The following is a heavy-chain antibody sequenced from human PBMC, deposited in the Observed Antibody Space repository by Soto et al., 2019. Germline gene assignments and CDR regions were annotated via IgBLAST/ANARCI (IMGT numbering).Heavy chain of an antibody. V-gene: IGHV3-33*01. CDR3: ARVSEGGSYYGGLDY. J-gene: IGHJ4*02. D-gene: IGHD1-26*01. CDR2: IWYDGSNK. Sequence: QVQLVESGGGVVQPGRSLRLSCAASGFTFSSYGMHWVGQAPGKRLEWVAVIWYDGSNKYYADSVKGRFTISRDNSKNTLYLQMNSLRAEVTDVYYCARVSEGGSYYGGLDYWGQGTLVTVSS. CDR1: GFTFSSYG.